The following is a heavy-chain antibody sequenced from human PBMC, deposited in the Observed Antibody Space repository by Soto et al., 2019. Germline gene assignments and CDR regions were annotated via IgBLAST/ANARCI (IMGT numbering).Heavy chain of an antibody. CDR2: ISGSAGSR. Sequence: EVQLLESGGGLVQPGGSLRLSCAASGFIFRNYAMSWVRQAPGKGLEWVSAISGSAGSRYYADSVQGRFTNSRDNSTNSLYLQITSLRAEETALYYWAKDGYSNGEPDYWGQGTLVTVSS. J-gene: IGHJ4*02. V-gene: IGHV3-23*01. CDR3: AKDGYSNGEPDY. CDR1: GFIFRNYA. D-gene: IGHD2-8*01.